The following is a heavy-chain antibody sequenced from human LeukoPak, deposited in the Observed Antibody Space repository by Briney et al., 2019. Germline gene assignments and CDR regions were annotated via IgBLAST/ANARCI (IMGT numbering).Heavy chain of an antibody. Sequence: GRSLRLSCAASGFTFSSYAMHWVRQAPGKGLEWVAVISYDGSNKYYADSVKGRFTISRDNCKNTLYLQMNSLRAEDTAVYYCARRSYSFDYWGQGTLVTVSS. CDR1: GFTFSSYA. CDR2: ISYDGSNK. D-gene: IGHD1-26*01. J-gene: IGHJ4*02. CDR3: ARRSYSFDY. V-gene: IGHV3-30*01.